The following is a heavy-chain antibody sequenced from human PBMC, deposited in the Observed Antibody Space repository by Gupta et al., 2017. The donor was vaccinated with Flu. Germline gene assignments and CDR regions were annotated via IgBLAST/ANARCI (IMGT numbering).Heavy chain of an antibody. D-gene: IGHD3-22*01. Sequence: QVQLQQTGPRLVKPSQTLSLTCAISGDRVSSDSAAWNWIRQTPSRGLEWLGRAYYRSKWYTDYAVSMKSRMTIDPDTSKNQFSLQLKSVTPEDTAVYYCARAVKYYYDSSSRGGFDIWGQGTMVTVSA. CDR1: GDRVSSDSAA. CDR2: AYYRSKWYT. CDR3: ARAVKYYYDSSSRGGFDI. J-gene: IGHJ3*02. V-gene: IGHV6-1*01.